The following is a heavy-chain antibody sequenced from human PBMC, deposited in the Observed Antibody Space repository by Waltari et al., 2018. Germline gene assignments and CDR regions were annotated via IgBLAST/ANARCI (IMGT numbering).Heavy chain of an antibody. CDR1: GDSISDYY. CDR3: AREFDSSGYYYRAA. Sequence: QVQLQESGPRLVKPSETLSLTCTVSGDSISDYYWSWIRQPAGKGLEWIGRIDPSGTTNYNPSLKSRVTMSGDTSKNQVSLRLRSVTVADTAVYYCAREFDSSGYYYRAAWGQGALVTVSS. D-gene: IGHD3-22*01. CDR2: IDPSGTT. V-gene: IGHV4-4*07. J-gene: IGHJ5*02.